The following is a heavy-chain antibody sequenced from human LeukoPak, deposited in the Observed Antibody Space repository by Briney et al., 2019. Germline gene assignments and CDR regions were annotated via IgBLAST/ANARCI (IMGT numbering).Heavy chain of an antibody. Sequence: SETLSLTCTVSGGSISSSSYYWGWIRQPPGKGLEWIGSIYYSGSTYYNPSLKSRVTISVDTSKNQFSLKLSSVTAADTAVYYCARHFRLNSGYCSSTSCRPYYYYMDVWGKGATVTISS. CDR3: ARHFRLNSGYCSSTSCRPYYYYMDV. J-gene: IGHJ6*03. CDR1: GGSISSSSYY. CDR2: IYYSGST. D-gene: IGHD2-2*01. V-gene: IGHV4-39*01.